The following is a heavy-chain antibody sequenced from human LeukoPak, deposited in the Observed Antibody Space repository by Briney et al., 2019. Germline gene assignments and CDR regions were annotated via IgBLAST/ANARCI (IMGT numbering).Heavy chain of an antibody. V-gene: IGHV3-23*01. D-gene: IGHD3-22*01. CDR2: ISGSGSNT. J-gene: IGHJ4*02. Sequence: GGSLRLSCAASGFNFGTCAMNWVRQAPGKGLDWVSTISGSGSNTYYADSVKGRFTISRDNSRNTLYLQMNSLGAEDTALYYCAKDARSYYDSSGYYSDYWGQGTLVTVSS. CDR1: GFNFGTCA. CDR3: AKDARSYYDSSGYYSDY.